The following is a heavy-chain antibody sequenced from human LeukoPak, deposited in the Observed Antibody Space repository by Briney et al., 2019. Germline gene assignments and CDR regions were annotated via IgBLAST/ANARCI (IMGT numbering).Heavy chain of an antibody. D-gene: IGHD4-17*01. CDR2: MNPYSGDR. Sequence: AALKDSCMTPRYTPTSYHINGVRPAPGQGVECTGWMNPYSGDRGYAQKFQGRVSISSDTSISTAYLELSSLRSDDTAVYFCARTTSLTASGYDYWGQGTLVTVSS. V-gene: IGHV1-8*03. J-gene: IGHJ4*02. CDR1: RYTPTSYH. CDR3: ARTTSLTASGYDY.